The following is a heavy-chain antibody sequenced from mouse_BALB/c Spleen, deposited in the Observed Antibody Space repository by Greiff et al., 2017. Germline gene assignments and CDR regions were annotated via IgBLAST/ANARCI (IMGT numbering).Heavy chain of an antibody. V-gene: IGHV2-9*02. D-gene: IGHD2-10*02. CDR3: ARDRKYGNSYYAMDY. CDR1: GFSLTSYG. Sequence: QVQLQQSGPGLVAPSQSLSITCTVSGFSLTSYGVHWVRQPPGKGLEWLGVIWAGGSTNYNSALMSRLSISKDNSKSQVFLKMNSLQTDDTAMYYCARDRKYGNSYYAMDYWGQGTSVTVSS. J-gene: IGHJ4*01. CDR2: IWAGGST.